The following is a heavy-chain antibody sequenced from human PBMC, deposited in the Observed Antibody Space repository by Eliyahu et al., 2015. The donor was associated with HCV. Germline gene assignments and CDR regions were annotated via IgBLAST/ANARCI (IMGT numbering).Heavy chain of an antibody. CDR3: ARQPTHWGVDY. V-gene: IGHV4-39*01. J-gene: IGHJ4*02. Sequence: QLQLQESGPGLVKPSETLSLTCTVSGGSISSSSYYWGWIRQPPGKGLEWIGSIYYSGSTYYNPSLKSRVTISVDTSKNQFSLKLSSVTAADTAVYYCARQPTHWGVDYWGQGTLVTVSS. CDR2: IYYSGST. CDR1: GGSISSSSYY. D-gene: IGHD7-27*01.